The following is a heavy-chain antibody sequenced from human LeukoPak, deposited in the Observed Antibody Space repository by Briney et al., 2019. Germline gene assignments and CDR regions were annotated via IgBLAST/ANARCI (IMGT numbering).Heavy chain of an antibody. V-gene: IGHV4-59*01. D-gene: IGHD6-13*01. CDR3: ARVKSSSWYVDY. Sequence: SETLSLTCTVSGGSISSYYWSWIRQPPGKGLEWIGYIYYSGSTNYNPSLKSRVTISVDTSKNQFSLKLSSVTAADTAVYYCARVKSSSWYVDYWGQGTLVTVSS. CDR2: IYYSGST. J-gene: IGHJ4*02. CDR1: GGSISSYY.